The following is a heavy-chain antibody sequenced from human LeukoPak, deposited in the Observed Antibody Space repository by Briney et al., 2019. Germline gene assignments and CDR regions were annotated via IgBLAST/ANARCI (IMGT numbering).Heavy chain of an antibody. Sequence: SETLSLTCTVSGDSISNYYWSWIRQPAGKGLEWIGRMYTSGATNYNPSLKSRVTISVDRSRNQFSLKLSSVTAADTAVYYCARLNRDYSNYPAPDFDYWGQGTLVTISS. D-gene: IGHD4-11*01. CDR3: ARLNRDYSNYPAPDFDY. CDR1: GDSISNYY. J-gene: IGHJ4*02. CDR2: MYTSGAT. V-gene: IGHV4-4*07.